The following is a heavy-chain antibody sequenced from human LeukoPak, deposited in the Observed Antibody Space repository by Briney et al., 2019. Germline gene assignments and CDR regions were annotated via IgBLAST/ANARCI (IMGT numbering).Heavy chain of an antibody. J-gene: IGHJ6*02. V-gene: IGHV4-4*07. Sequence: ASETLSLTCTVSGGSISSYYWSWIRQPAGKGLEWIGRIYTSGSTNYNPSLKSRVTMSVDTSKNQFSLKLSSVTAADTAVYYCARQGTSGSYLTGLDVWGQGTTVTVSS. D-gene: IGHD3-22*01. CDR3: ARQGTSGSYLTGLDV. CDR1: GGSISSYY. CDR2: IYTSGST.